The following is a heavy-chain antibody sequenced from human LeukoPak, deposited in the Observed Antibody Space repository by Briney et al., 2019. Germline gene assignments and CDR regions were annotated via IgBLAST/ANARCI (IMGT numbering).Heavy chain of an antibody. CDR2: VYDSGST. J-gene: IGHJ1*01. CDR3: ASASGGWEYFRH. Sequence: SETLSLTCTVSGGSISTYYWSWIRQPPGKGLEWIGYVYDSGSTNYNPSLKSRATISVDTSKNQFSLNLSSATAADTAVYYCASASGGWEYFRHWGQGTLVTVSS. CDR1: GGSISTYY. V-gene: IGHV4-59*01. D-gene: IGHD2-15*01.